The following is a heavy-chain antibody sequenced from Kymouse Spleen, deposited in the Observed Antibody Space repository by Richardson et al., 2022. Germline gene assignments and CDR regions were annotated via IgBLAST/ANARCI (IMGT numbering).Heavy chain of an antibody. CDR2: IYYSGST. J-gene: IGHJ6*02. Sequence: QLQLQESGPGLVKPSETLSLTCTVSGGSISSSSYYWGWIRQPPGKGLEWIGSIYYSGSTYYNPSLKSRVTISVDTSKNQFSLKLSSVTAADTAVYYCARAGRITMAYYGMDVWGQGTTVTVSS. D-gene: IGHD3-10*01. CDR3: ARAGRITMAYYGMDV. V-gene: IGHV4-39*01. CDR1: GGSISSSSYY.